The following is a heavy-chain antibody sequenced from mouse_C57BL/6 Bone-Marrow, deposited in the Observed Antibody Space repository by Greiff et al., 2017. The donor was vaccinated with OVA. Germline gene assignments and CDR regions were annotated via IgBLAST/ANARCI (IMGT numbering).Heavy chain of an antibody. CDR3: ARSGWDYFDY. CDR1: GYTFTSYW. CDR2: IDPSDSYT. D-gene: IGHD1-1*02. Sequence: VQLQQPGAELVRPGTSVTLSCKASGYTFTSYWMHWVKQRPGQGLEWIGVIDPSDSYTNYNQKFKGKATLTVDTSSSTAYMQLSSLTSEDSAVYYCARSGWDYFDYWGQGTTLTVSS. J-gene: IGHJ2*01. V-gene: IGHV1-59*01.